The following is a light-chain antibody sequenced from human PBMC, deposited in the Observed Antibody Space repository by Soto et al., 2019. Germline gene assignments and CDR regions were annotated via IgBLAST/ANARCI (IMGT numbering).Light chain of an antibody. J-gene: IGKJ3*01. Sequence: DIQMTQSPSSLSASVGDRVTITCRASHDISNSLAWYQQKPGQVPKLVIFAASTLQSGVPSRFSGSGYGTDFTLTINSLQPEDVATYYCQKYNGAPPLFTFGPGTKVDIK. CDR1: HDISNS. V-gene: IGKV1-27*01. CDR2: AAS. CDR3: QKYNGAPPLFT.